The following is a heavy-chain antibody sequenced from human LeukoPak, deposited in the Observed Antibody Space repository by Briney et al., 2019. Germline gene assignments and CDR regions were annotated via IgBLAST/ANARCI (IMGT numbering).Heavy chain of an antibody. Sequence: GGSLRLSCAASGFTFSSYAMNCVRQAPGKGLEWVSLISSSGDNPYYADSVKGRFTISRDNSKNTVSLQMNSLRAEDTAVYYCAKDVRVGGGGMDVWGQGTPVTVSS. CDR1: GFTFSSYA. V-gene: IGHV3-23*01. J-gene: IGHJ6*02. CDR3: AKDVRVGGGGMDV. CDR2: ISSSGDNP. D-gene: IGHD1-26*01.